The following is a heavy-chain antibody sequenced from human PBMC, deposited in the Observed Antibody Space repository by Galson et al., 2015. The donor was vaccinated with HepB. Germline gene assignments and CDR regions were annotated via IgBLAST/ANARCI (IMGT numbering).Heavy chain of an antibody. J-gene: IGHJ6*03. CDR1: GFTFSDYY. D-gene: IGHD3-3*01. V-gene: IGHV3-11*01. CDR2: ISSSGSTI. CDR3: ARVPADYDFWSGNYYYYYMDV. Sequence: SLRLSCAASGFTFSDYYMSWIRQAPGKGLEWVSYISSSGSTIYYADSVKGRFTISRDNAKNSLYLQMNSLRAEDTAVYYCARVPADYDFWSGNYYYYYMDVWGKGTTVTVSS.